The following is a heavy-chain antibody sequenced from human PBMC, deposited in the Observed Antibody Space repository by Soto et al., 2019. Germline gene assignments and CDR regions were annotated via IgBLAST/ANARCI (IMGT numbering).Heavy chain of an antibody. CDR2: ISAYNGNT. CDR3: ATGIAVAGYYYFDY. Sequence: ASVKVSCKASGYTFTSYGIIWVRQAPGQGLEWMGWISAYNGNTNYAQKLQGRVTMTTDTSTSTAYMELRSLRSDDTAVYYCATGIAVAGYYYFDYWGQGTLVTVSS. V-gene: IGHV1-18*01. CDR1: GYTFTSYG. J-gene: IGHJ4*02. D-gene: IGHD6-19*01.